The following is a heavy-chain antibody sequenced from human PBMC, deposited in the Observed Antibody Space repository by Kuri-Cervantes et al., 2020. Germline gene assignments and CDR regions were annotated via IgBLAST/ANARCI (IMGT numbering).Heavy chain of an antibody. V-gene: IGHV4-61*08. D-gene: IGHD6-19*01. CDR3: ARTGGWHFDN. CDR1: GGSISSGGYS. CDR2: IYYSGST. Sequence: SETLSLTCTVSGGSISSGGYSWSWIRQPPGKGLEWIGYIYYSGSTNYNPSLKSRITISVDTSKNQFSLKLNSMTPADTAVYYCARTGGWHFDNWGQGTLVTVSS. J-gene: IGHJ4*02.